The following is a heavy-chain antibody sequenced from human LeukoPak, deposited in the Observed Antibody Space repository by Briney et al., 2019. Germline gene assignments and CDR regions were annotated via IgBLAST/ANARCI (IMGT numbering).Heavy chain of an antibody. D-gene: IGHD3-3*01. V-gene: IGHV3-30*18. Sequence: PGGSLRLSCAASGFTFSSYGMRWVRQAPGKGLEWVAVISYDGSNKYYADSVKGRFTISRDNSKNTLYLQMNSLRAEDTAVYYCAKDLSGYPFYGMDVWGQGTTVTVSS. J-gene: IGHJ6*02. CDR1: GFTFSSYG. CDR3: AKDLSGYPFYGMDV. CDR2: ISYDGSNK.